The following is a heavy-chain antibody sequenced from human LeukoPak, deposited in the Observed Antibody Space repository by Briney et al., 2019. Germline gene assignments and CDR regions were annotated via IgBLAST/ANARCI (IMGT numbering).Heavy chain of an antibody. V-gene: IGHV3-33*07. CDR2: IWYDGRNK. D-gene: IGHD3-22*01. Sequence: GGSLRLSCAASGFTFSSYVMYWVRQAPGKGLDWVAVIWYDGRNKYYADSVKGRFTISRDNSKNTLYLQMNSLRAEDTAVYFCARDGWRDYYDSSGYHYFDFWGQGTLVTVSS. CDR1: GFTFSSYV. CDR3: ARDGWRDYYDSSGYHYFDF. J-gene: IGHJ4*02.